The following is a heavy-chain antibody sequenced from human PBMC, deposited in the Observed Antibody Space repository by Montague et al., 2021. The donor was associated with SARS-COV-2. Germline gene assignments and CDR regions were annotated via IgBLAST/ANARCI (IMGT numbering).Heavy chain of an antibody. CDR3: ARDYGDYSYFYGLDV. CDR2: IYSSGST. Sequence: TLSLTCTVSGGSIRSSSYYWSWIRQPSGKGLEWIGRIYSSGSTNYNPSLKSRVTMSVDTSKNQFSLKVSSVTAADTAVYYCARDYGDYSYFYGLDVWGKGTTVTVSS. J-gene: IGHJ6*04. V-gene: IGHV4-61*02. D-gene: IGHD4-17*01. CDR1: GGSIRSSSYY.